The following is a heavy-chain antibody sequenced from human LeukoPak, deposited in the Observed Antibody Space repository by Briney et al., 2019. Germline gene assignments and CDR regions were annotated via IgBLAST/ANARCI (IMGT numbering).Heavy chain of an antibody. J-gene: IGHJ3*02. D-gene: IGHD1-26*01. CDR1: KFAFSSYA. Sequence: GGSLRLSCAASKFAFSSYAMSWVRQAPGKGLEWVSAISGGGGNTYYADPVKGRFTISRDNSKNTLYLQMNSLRAEDTAVYYCGKNRYSGSLSPFDIWGQGTMVTVSS. V-gene: IGHV3-23*01. CDR3: GKNRYSGSLSPFDI. CDR2: ISGGGGNT.